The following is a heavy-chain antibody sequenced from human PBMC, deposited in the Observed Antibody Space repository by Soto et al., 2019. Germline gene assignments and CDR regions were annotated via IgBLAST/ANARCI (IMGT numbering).Heavy chain of an antibody. Sequence: GGSLRLSCAASGFTFDDYAMHWVRQAPGKGLEWVSGISGSGGSIYYADSVKGRFTIPRDNSKNTLYLQMNSLRAEDTAVYYCAKDTSPIADIVAYYWGQGTLVTVSS. V-gene: IGHV3-9*01. J-gene: IGHJ4*02. D-gene: IGHD2-15*01. CDR1: GFTFDDYA. CDR2: ISGSGGSI. CDR3: AKDTSPIADIVAYY.